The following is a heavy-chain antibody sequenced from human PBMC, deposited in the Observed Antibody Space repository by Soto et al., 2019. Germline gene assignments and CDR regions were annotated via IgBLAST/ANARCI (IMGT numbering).Heavy chain of an antibody. CDR2: IIPISGTT. J-gene: IGHJ6*02. D-gene: IGHD2-15*01. CDR3: ARGYCSGGNCYSGMDV. V-gene: IGHV1-69*13. Sequence: GASVKVSFKASGCTFSTHAIIWVRQAPGHGLEWMGGIIPISGTTYYTQKFQGRVTITADEPTSTAFMELSSLKSDDTAVFYCARGYCSGGNCYSGMDVWGQGTMVTVSS. CDR1: GCTFSTHA.